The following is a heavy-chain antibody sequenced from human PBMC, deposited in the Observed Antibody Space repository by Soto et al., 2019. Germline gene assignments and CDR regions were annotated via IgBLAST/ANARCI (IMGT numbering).Heavy chain of an antibody. Sequence: QVHLVQSEAEVKKPGASVRVSCKASGYTFSNYGISWVRQAPGQGLEWMGWISAYSGKTNYAQSLQVRVTMTTDTSTNTAYMELRSLTSDDTAVYYCARTGELRLDSWGQGTLVTVSS. CDR2: ISAYSGKT. V-gene: IGHV1-18*01. J-gene: IGHJ4*02. CDR1: GYTFSNYG. D-gene: IGHD1-7*01. CDR3: ARTGELRLDS.